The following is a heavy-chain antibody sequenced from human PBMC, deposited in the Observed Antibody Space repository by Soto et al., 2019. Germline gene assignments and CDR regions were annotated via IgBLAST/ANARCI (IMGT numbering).Heavy chain of an antibody. D-gene: IGHD3-3*01. CDR1: GFTFSSYS. CDR2: ISSSSSYI. Sequence: GGSLRLSCAAYGFTFSSYSMNWVRQAPGKGLEWVSSISSSSSYIYYADSVKGRFTISRDNAKNSLYLQMNSLRAEDTAVYYCARTGITIFGVVIIPDYYYYMDVWGKGTTVTV. V-gene: IGHV3-21*01. CDR3: ARTGITIFGVVIIPDYYYYMDV. J-gene: IGHJ6*03.